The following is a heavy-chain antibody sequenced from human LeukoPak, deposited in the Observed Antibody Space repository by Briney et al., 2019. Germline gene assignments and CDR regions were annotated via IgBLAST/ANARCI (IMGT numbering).Heavy chain of an antibody. V-gene: IGHV1-2*02. J-gene: IGHJ5*02. D-gene: IGHD3-10*01. CDR2: INPNSGGT. CDR1: GYTFTSYD. Sequence: ASVKVSCKASGYTFTSYDMNWVRQAPGQGLEWMGWINPNSGGTNFAQQFQGRVTVTKDTSISTAYMELNRLRSDDTAVYYCARATYYGSPPNDHWGQGTLVTVSS. CDR3: ARATYYGSPPNDH.